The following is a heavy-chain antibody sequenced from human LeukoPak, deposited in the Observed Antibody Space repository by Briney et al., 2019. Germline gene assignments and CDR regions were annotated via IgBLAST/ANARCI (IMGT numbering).Heavy chain of an antibody. CDR3: ARGAGGSSSWSTIRYVDC. V-gene: IGHV3-30-3*01. CDR2: ISYDGSKK. CDR1: GFTFSNYA. D-gene: IGHD6-13*01. J-gene: IGHJ4*02. Sequence: PGGSLRLSCAASGFTFSNYAMHWVRQAPGKGLERMTGISYDGSKKYSADSVTGRFTISRDNSENTLYLQMNSLRVEDTAVYYCARGAGGSSSWSTIRYVDCWGQGTLVTVSS.